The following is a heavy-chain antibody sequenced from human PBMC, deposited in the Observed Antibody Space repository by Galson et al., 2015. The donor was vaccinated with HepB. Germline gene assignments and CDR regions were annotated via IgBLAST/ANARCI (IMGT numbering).Heavy chain of an antibody. V-gene: IGHV1-8*01. D-gene: IGHD6-19*01. CDR2: MNPNSGNT. Sequence: SVKVSCKASGYTFTSYDINWVRQATGQGLEWMGWMNPNSGNTGYAQKFQGRVTMTRNTSISTAYMELSSLRSEDTAVYYCARGSPKRGAVAGIVYWGQGTLVTVSS. CDR3: ARGSPKRGAVAGIVY. J-gene: IGHJ4*02. CDR1: GYTFTSYD.